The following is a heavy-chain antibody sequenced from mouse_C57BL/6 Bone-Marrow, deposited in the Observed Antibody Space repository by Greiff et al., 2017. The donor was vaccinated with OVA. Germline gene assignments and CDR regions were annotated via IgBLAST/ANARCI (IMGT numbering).Heavy chain of an antibody. CDR3: AREEAALAY. D-gene: IGHD6-1*01. V-gene: IGHV1-18*01. J-gene: IGHJ3*01. CDR1: GYTFTDYN. CDR2: INPNNGGT. Sequence: EVKLQESGPELVKPGASVKIPCKASGYTFTDYNMDWVKQSHGKSLEWIGDINPNNGGTISNQKFKGTATLTVDKSSSTAYMELRSLTSEDTAVYYCAREEAALAYWGQGTLVTVSA.